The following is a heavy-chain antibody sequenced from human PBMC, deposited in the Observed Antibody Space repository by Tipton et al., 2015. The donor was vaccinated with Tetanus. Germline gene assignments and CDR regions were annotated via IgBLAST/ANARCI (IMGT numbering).Heavy chain of an antibody. J-gene: IGHJ5*02. CDR1: GFSLSTSGVG. CDR2: IYWNDDK. V-gene: IGHV2-5*01. Sequence: LVKPTQTLTLTCTFSGFSLSTSGVGVGWIRQPPGKALEWLALIYWNDDKRYSPSLKSRLTITKDTSKNQVVLTMTNMDPVDTATYYCAHSSAAMVIRNEYWFDPWGQGTLVTDSS. D-gene: IGHD5-18*01. CDR3: AHSSAAMVIRNEYWFDP.